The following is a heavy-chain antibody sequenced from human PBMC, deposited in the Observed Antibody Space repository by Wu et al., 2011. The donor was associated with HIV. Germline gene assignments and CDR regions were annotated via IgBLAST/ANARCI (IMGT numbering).Heavy chain of an antibody. D-gene: IGHD3-3*01. CDR3: TRGTIWFHP. Sequence: YGYTFTNYDINWVRQATGQGLEWMGGMNPDSGNARYAQKFQGRITLTRNTSMSTAYMEVGSLRSDDTAVYYCTRGTIWFHPWGQGTLVTVSS. CDR2: MNPDSGNA. J-gene: IGHJ5*02. V-gene: IGHV1-8*03. CDR1: GYTFTNYD.